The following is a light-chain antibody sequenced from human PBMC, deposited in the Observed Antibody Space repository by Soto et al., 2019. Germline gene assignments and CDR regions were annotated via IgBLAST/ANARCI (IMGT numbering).Light chain of an antibody. Sequence: QSVLTQPPSASGSPGQSVTISCTGTSTDVGTYDYVSWYQQHPGKAPKLMIYEVSKRPSGVPDRFSGSKSGNTASLTVSGLQADDERVYYCSSYAGSYNLVLGGGTKLTVL. CDR3: SSYAGSYNLV. CDR2: EVS. CDR1: STDVGTYDY. J-gene: IGLJ2*01. V-gene: IGLV2-8*01.